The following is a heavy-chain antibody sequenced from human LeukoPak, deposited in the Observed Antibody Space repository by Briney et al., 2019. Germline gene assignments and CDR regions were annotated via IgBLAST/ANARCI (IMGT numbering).Heavy chain of an antibody. CDR1: GFTFSSYG. V-gene: IGHV3-30*02. D-gene: IGHD6-19*01. CDR3: ANRISSGWPFDAFDI. Sequence: GGSLRLSCAASGFTFSSYGMHWVRQAPGKGLEWVAFIRYDGSNKYYADSVKGRFTISRDNSKNTLYLQMNSLRAEDTAVSYCANRISSGWPFDAFDIWGQGTMVTVSS. CDR2: IRYDGSNK. J-gene: IGHJ3*02.